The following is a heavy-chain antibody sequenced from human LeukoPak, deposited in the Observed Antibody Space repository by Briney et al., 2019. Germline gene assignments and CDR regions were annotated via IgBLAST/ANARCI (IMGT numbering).Heavy chain of an antibody. CDR3: ARHPPRDGSAFDY. V-gene: IGHV4-39*01. J-gene: IGHJ4*01. Sequence: PSETLSLTCSFSGDSISTYYWGWIRQPPGKGLEWIASMYYSGTTFYSPSLKSRVTISVDTSKNQLSLKLGSVTAADTAVYYCARHPPRDGSAFDYWGQGTLVTVSS. CDR1: GDSISTYY. CDR2: MYYSGTT.